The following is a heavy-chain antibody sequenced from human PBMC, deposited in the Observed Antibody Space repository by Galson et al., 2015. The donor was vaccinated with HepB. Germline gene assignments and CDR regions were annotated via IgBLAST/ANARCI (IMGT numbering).Heavy chain of an antibody. Sequence: SLRLSCAASGFTFSSYWMSWVRQAPGKGLEWVAVISYDGSNKYYGDSVKGRFTISRDNSKNTLYLQMNSLRAEDTAVYYCAKDYYYGSGNWYFDLWGRGTLVTVTS. CDR2: ISYDGSNK. CDR1: GFTFSSYW. CDR3: AKDYYYGSGNWYFDL. V-gene: IGHV3-30*18. J-gene: IGHJ2*01. D-gene: IGHD3-10*01.